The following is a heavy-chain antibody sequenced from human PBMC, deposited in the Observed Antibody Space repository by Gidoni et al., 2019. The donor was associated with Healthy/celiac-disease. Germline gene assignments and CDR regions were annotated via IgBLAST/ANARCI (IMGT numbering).Heavy chain of an antibody. CDR2: ISSSSSTI. J-gene: IGHJ3*02. CDR1: GFTFSSYS. CDR3: ALLGSPDAFDI. Sequence: EVQLVESGGGLVQPGGSLRLSCTASGFTFSSYSMNWVRQAPGKGLEWVSYISSSSSTIYYADSVKGRFTISRDNAKNSLYLQMNSLRAEDTAVYYCALLGSPDAFDIWGQGTMVTVSS. D-gene: IGHD1-26*01. V-gene: IGHV3-48*01.